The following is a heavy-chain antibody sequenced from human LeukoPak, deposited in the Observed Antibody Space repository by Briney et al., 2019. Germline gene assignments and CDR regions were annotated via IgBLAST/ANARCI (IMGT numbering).Heavy chain of an antibody. CDR3: ARDDCSSPSCYVGY. J-gene: IGHJ4*02. CDR1: GGTFSSYA. CDR2: IIPILGIA. Sequence: AASVKVSCKASGGTFSSYAISWVRQAPGQGLEWMGRIIPILGIANYAQKFQGRVTITADKSTSTAYMELSSLRSEDTAVYYCARDDCSSPSCYVGYWGQGTLVTVSS. V-gene: IGHV1-69*04. D-gene: IGHD2-2*01.